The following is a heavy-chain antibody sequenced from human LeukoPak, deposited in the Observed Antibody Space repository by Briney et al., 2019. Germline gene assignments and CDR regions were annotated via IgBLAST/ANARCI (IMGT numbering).Heavy chain of an antibody. CDR1: GGSFSGYY. CDR3: ARGVVYYDFWSGYYTYSFDY. V-gene: IGHV4-34*01. CDR2: INHSGST. Sequence: SETLSLTCAVYGGSFSGYYWSWIRQPPGKGLEWIGEINHSGSTNYNPSLKSRVTISVDTSKNQFSLKLSSVTAADTAVYYCARGVVYYDFWSGYYTYSFDYWGQGTLVTVSS. J-gene: IGHJ4*02. D-gene: IGHD3-3*01.